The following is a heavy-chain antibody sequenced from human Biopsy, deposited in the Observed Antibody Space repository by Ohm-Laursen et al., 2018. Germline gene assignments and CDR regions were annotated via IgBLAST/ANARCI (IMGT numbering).Heavy chain of an antibody. Sequence: GTLSLTCAVYGGSFNGYYWSWTRQTPGKGLEWIGEINHSGRTNYNPSLKSRVTISVDTSKNQFSLKVRSVTAADTAVYYCVRGVDYYDPYHYYALDVWGQGTTVTVSS. CDR1: GGSFNGYY. CDR3: VRGVDYYDPYHYYALDV. V-gene: IGHV4-34*01. J-gene: IGHJ6*02. D-gene: IGHD3-22*01. CDR2: INHSGRT.